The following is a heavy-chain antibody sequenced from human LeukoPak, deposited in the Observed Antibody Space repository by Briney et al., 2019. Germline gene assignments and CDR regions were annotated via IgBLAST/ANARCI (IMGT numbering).Heavy chain of an antibody. V-gene: IGHV4-59*01. J-gene: IGHJ4*02. CDR2: IYYSGST. CDR1: GGSISSYY. CDR3: ARGRGVGSGLAYFDY. D-gene: IGHD6-19*01. Sequence: SETLSLTCTVSGGSISSYYWSWIRQPPRQGLEWVGCIYYSGSTNYNPSLNSRVTISVDTSKNQFSLKLSSVTAADTAVYYCARGRGVGSGLAYFDYWGQGTLVTVSS.